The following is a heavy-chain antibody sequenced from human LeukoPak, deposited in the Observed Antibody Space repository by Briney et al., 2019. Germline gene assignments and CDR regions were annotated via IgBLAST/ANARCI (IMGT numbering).Heavy chain of an antibody. CDR1: GFTFSSYW. CDR2: MKQDGSEK. Sequence: PGESLRLSCVVSGFTFSSYWMSWVRQAPGQGLEWVANMKQDGSEKYYVDSVKGRFTISRDNAKNSLYLQMNSLRAEDTAVYYCARAPYYSHVEFYFDYWGQGTLVTVSS. CDR3: ARAPYYSHVEFYFDY. J-gene: IGHJ4*02. V-gene: IGHV3-7*03. D-gene: IGHD3-22*01.